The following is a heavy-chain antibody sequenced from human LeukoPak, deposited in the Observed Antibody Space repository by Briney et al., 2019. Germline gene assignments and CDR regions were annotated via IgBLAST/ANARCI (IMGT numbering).Heavy chain of an antibody. D-gene: IGHD5-18*01. CDR1: GGSISSYY. CDR2: IYYSGST. J-gene: IGHJ3*02. CDR3: ARSRSGYSYEHGAFEI. Sequence: SETLSLTCTVSGGSISSYYWSWIRQPPGKGLEWIGYIYYSGSTNYNPSLKSRVTISVDTSKNQFSLKLSSVTAADTAVYYCARSRSGYSYEHGAFEIWGQGTMVTVSS. V-gene: IGHV4-59*01.